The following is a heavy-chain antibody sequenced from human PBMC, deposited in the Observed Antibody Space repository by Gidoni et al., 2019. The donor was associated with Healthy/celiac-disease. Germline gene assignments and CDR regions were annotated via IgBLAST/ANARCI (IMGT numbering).Heavy chain of an antibody. J-gene: IGHJ5*02. CDR1: GYSFTSYW. D-gene: IGHD3-22*01. V-gene: IGHV5-51*01. CDR3: ARLPRITMIQGDNWFDP. CDR2: IYPGDSDT. Sequence: EVQLVQSGAEVKKPGEYLKISCKGSGYSFTSYWIGWVRQMPGTGLEWMGIIYPGDSDTRYSPSFQGQVTISADKSISTAYLQWSSLKASDTAMYYCARLPRITMIQGDNWFDPWGQGTLVTVSS.